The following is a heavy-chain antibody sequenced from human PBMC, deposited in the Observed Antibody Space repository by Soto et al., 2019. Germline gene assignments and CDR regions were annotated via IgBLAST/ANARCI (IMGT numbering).Heavy chain of an antibody. CDR2: ISYDGSNK. Sequence: GGSLRLSCAASGFTFSSYGMHWVRQAPGKGLEWVAVISYDGSNKYYADSVKGRFTISRDNSKNTLYLQINSLRAEDTAVYYCAKERRYSFDAFDIWGQGTMVTVSS. D-gene: IGHD5-18*01. V-gene: IGHV3-30*18. CDR3: AKERRYSFDAFDI. J-gene: IGHJ3*02. CDR1: GFTFSSYG.